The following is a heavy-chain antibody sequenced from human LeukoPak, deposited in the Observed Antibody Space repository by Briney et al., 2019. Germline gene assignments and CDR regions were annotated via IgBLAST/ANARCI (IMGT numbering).Heavy chain of an antibody. CDR2: IYSGGSGST. CDR1: GFTVSSSY. V-gene: IGHV3-53*01. CDR3: AHRKATSWAHDY. J-gene: IGHJ4*02. D-gene: IGHD2-2*01. Sequence: GGSLRLSCAASGFTVSSSYMSWVRQAPGKGLEWVSVIYSGGSGSTYYADSVKGRFTISRDNSKNTLNLQMNSLRAEDTAVYYCAHRKATSWAHDYWGQGTLVAVSS.